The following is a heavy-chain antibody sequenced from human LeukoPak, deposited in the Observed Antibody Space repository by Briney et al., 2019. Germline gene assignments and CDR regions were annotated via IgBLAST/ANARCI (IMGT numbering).Heavy chain of an antibody. CDR3: ARIPPLNSSGWKYFFDY. Sequence: GASVKVSCEVSGYTLTELSMHWVRQAPGKGRGWMGGFDPEDGETISAQKFDCRVTMTEDTSRDTAYMELSSLRSEDTAVYYCARIPPLNSSGWKYFFDYRGQGTLVTVSS. J-gene: IGHJ4*02. CDR2: FDPEDGET. CDR1: GYTLTELS. D-gene: IGHD6-19*01. V-gene: IGHV1-24*01.